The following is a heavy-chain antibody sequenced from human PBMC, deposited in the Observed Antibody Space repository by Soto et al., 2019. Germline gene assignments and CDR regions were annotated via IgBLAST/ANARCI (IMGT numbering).Heavy chain of an antibody. V-gene: IGHV1-18*01. Sequence: ASVKVSCKASGYTFTSHGISWVRQAPGQGLEWMGWISAYNGNTNYAQKLQGRVTMTTDTSTSTAYMELRSLRSDDTAVYYCARGTQDCSGVSCYPRTSTLPHDYWGQGTRVTVAS. D-gene: IGHD2-15*01. CDR2: ISAYNGNT. CDR3: ARGTQDCSGVSCYPRTSTLPHDY. J-gene: IGHJ4*02. CDR1: GYTFTSHG.